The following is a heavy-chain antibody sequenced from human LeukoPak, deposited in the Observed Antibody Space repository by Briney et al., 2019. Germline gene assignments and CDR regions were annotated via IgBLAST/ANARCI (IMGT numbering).Heavy chain of an antibody. D-gene: IGHD2-15*01. V-gene: IGHV3-23*01. Sequence: PAGGSLRLSCAASGFTFSSYAMSWVRQAPGKGLEWVSAISGSGGSTYYADSVKGRFTISRDNSKNTLYLQMNSLRAEDTAVYYCAKVRVRVFIVVVVAATFLDYWGQGTLVTVSS. CDR2: ISGSGGST. CDR3: AKVRVRVFIVVVVAATFLDY. CDR1: GFTFSSYA. J-gene: IGHJ4*02.